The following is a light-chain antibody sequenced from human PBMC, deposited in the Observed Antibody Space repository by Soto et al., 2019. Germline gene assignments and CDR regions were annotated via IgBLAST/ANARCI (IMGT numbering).Light chain of an antibody. CDR2: AAS. CDR1: QSIRRY. Sequence: DIQITQSPSSLSASVGDRVTITCRASQSIRRYLNWYQQKPGKAPKLLIYAASSLQSGVPSRFSGSGSGTDFTLPINSLQPEDFATYYCQQAASFPITFGQGTRLEIK. J-gene: IGKJ5*01. V-gene: IGKV1-39*01. CDR3: QQAASFPIT.